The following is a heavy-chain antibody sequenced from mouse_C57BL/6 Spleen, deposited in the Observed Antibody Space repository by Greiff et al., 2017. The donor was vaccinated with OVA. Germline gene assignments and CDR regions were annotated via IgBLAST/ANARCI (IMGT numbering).Heavy chain of an antibody. D-gene: IGHD2-2*01. V-gene: IGHV1-50*01. CDR3: ARRGSYGYDGAWFAY. Sequence: QVQLQQPGAELVKPGASVKLSCKASGYTFTSYWMQWVKQRPGQGLEWIGEIDPSDSYTNYNQKFKGKATLTVDTSSSTAYMQLSSLTSEDSTVYDCARRGSYGYDGAWFAYWGQGTLVTVSA. CDR1: GYTFTSYW. CDR2: IDPSDSYT. J-gene: IGHJ3*01.